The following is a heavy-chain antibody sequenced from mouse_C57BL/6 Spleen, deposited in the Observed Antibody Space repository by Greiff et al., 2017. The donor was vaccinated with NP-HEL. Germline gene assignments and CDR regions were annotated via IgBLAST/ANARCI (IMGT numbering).Heavy chain of an antibody. CDR2: IYPGSGST. J-gene: IGHJ2*01. D-gene: IGHD2-2*01. Sequence: QVQLQQPGAELVLPGASVKLSCKASGYTFTSYWITWVKQRPGQGLEWIGDIYPGSGSTNYNEKFKSKATLTVATSSSTAYLQLSRRTSEDSAVYYCARGVGYDGPFDYWGQGTTLTVSS. V-gene: IGHV1-55*01. CDR1: GYTFTSYW. CDR3: ARGVGYDGPFDY.